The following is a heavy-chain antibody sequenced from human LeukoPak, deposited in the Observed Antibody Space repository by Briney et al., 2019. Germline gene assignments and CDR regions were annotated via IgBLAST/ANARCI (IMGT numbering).Heavy chain of an antibody. CDR1: GSTFSSYS. Sequence: GGSLRLSCAASGSTFSSYSMNWVRQAPGKGLEWVSSISSSSSYIYYADSVKGRFTISRDNAKNSLYLQMNSLRAEDTAVYYCARWAAVAGFDYWGQGTLVTVSS. CDR3: ARWAAVAGFDY. D-gene: IGHD6-19*01. V-gene: IGHV3-21*01. J-gene: IGHJ4*02. CDR2: ISSSSSYI.